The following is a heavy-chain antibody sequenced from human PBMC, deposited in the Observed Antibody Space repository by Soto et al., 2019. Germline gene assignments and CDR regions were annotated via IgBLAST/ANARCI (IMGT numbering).Heavy chain of an antibody. CDR2: IIPIFGTA. V-gene: IGHV1-69*13. D-gene: IGHD6-19*01. CDR3: AKGYSSGWFNWFDP. J-gene: IGHJ5*02. Sequence: ASVKVSCKASGDTFSSYAISWVRQAPGQGLEWMGGIIPIFGTANYAQKFQGRVTITADESTSTAYMELSSLRSEDTAVYYCAKGYSSGWFNWFDPWGQGTLVTVSS. CDR1: GDTFSSYA.